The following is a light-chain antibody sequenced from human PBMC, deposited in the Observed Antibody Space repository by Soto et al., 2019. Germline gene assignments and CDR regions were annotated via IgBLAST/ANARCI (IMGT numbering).Light chain of an antibody. CDR1: QSVSSSY. Sequence: EIVLTQSPGTLSLSPGERATLSCRASQSVSSSYLAWYQQKPGQAPRLLIYGASSRATGIPDRFSGSGSGTDFTLTISRLEPDDLAVYYCQQYGRSPSTFGEGTKVEIK. CDR3: QQYGRSPST. CDR2: GAS. V-gene: IGKV3-20*01. J-gene: IGKJ4*01.